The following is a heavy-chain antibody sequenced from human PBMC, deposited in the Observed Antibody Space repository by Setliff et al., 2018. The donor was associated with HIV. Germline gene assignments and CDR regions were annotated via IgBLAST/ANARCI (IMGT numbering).Heavy chain of an antibody. D-gene: IGHD3-3*01. CDR2: IYTSGST. V-gene: IGHV4-61*09. CDR3: ASYDFWSDYFYMDV. J-gene: IGHJ6*03. CDR1: GGSISSGSYF. Sequence: SETLSLTCTVSGGSISSGSYFWSWIRQPAGKGLEWIGHIYTSGSTNYNPSLRSRVTISVDTSKNHFSLKLSSVTAADTAVYYCASYDFWSDYFYMDVWGKGTTVTVSS.